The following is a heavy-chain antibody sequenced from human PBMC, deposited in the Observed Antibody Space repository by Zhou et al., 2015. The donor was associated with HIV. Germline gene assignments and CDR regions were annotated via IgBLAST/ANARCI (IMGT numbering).Heavy chain of an antibody. CDR3: ARVFIGASRQIVVVPAALDAFDI. J-gene: IGHJ3*02. Sequence: QVQLVQSGAEVKKPGSSVKVSCKASGGTFSSYAISWVRQAPGQGLEWMGGIIPIFGTANYAQKFQGRVTITADESTSTAYMELSSLRSEDTAVYYCARVFIGASRQIVVVPAALDAFDIVGPRDNRSPSLQ. D-gene: IGHD2-2*01. V-gene: IGHV1-69*01. CDR2: IIPIFGTA. CDR1: GGTFSSYA.